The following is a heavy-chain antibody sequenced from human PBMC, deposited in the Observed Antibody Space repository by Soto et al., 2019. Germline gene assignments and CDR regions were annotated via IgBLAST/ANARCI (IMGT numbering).Heavy chain of an antibody. Sequence: QVQLVESGGGVVLPGGSLRLSCAASGFTFRTHGMHWVRQAPGKGLEWLAVISFDGSNKYYADSVKGRFTISRDNSNNMVFLQMNSLGADDTAVYYCAKPLEQGVPDHWGQGTLVIVSS. CDR1: GFTFRTHG. CDR2: ISFDGSNK. D-gene: IGHD1-1*01. CDR3: AKPLEQGVPDH. V-gene: IGHV3-30*18. J-gene: IGHJ4*02.